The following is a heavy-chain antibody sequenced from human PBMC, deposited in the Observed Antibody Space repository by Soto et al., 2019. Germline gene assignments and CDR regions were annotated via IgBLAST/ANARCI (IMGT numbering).Heavy chain of an antibody. D-gene: IGHD4-4*01. J-gene: IGHJ5*02. CDR2: IYWDDDK. Sequence: QITLKESGPTLVKPTQTLTLTCTFSGFSLSTSGVGVGWIRQPPGKALEWLALIYWDDDKRYSPSLNTRLTITKDTSKNQVVLTMTNMDPVNTATYYCAPWALQHNWFDPWGQGTLVTVSS. CDR1: GFSLSTSGVG. V-gene: IGHV2-5*02. CDR3: APWALQHNWFDP.